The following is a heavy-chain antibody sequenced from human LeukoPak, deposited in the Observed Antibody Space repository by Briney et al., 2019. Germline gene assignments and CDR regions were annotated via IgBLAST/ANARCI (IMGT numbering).Heavy chain of an antibody. D-gene: IGHD3-10*01. CDR1: GFTFDDYA. CDR3: AKDTLVRGVIITTSFDY. J-gene: IGHJ4*02. V-gene: IGHV3-9*01. CDR2: ISWNSGSI. Sequence: GGSLRLSCAASGFTFDDYAMHWVRQAPGKGLEWVSGISWNSGSIGYADSVEGRFTISRDNAKNSLYLQMNSLRAEDTALYYCAKDTLVRGVIITTSFDYWGQGTLVTVSS.